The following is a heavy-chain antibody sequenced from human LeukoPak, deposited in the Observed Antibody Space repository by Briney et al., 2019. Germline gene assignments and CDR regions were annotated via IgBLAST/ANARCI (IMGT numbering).Heavy chain of an antibody. J-gene: IGHJ4*02. CDR2: IYYSGST. CDR3: ATVGRYSYAFDY. Sequence: PSETLSLTCTVSGGSISSYYWSWIRQPPGKGLEWIGYIYYSGSTNYNPSLKSRVTISVDTSKNQFSLKLSSVTAADTAVYYCATVGRYSYAFDYWGQGTLVTVSS. D-gene: IGHD5-18*01. V-gene: IGHV4-59*01. CDR1: GGSISSYY.